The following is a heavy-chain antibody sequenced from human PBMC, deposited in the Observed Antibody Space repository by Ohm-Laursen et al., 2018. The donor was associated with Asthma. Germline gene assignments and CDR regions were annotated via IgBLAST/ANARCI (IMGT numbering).Heavy chain of an antibody. Sequence: SLRLSCTASGFTFRSYAMHWVRQAPGKGLEWVAVISYDGSNKYYADSVKGRFTISRDNSKNTLYLQMNSLRAEDTAVYYCSTPRTLLWFGELLFWGQGTLVTVSS. V-gene: IGHV3-30*04. CDR3: STPRTLLWFGELLF. CDR1: GFTFRSYA. D-gene: IGHD3-10*01. J-gene: IGHJ4*02. CDR2: ISYDGSNK.